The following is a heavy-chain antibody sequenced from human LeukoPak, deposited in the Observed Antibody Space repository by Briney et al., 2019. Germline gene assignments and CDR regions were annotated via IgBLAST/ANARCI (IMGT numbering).Heavy chain of an antibody. CDR1: GFTFSNYA. Sequence: GGSLRLSCAASGFTFSNYAMGWVRQAPGKGLEWVSADSARDSSKYYAGSVRGRFTISRDNSVNTLYLQMDSLRADDTAVYYCARDGDTAMVAYWGQGTLVTVSS. J-gene: IGHJ4*02. D-gene: IGHD5-18*01. CDR3: ARDGDTAMVAY. CDR2: DSARDSSK. V-gene: IGHV3-23*01.